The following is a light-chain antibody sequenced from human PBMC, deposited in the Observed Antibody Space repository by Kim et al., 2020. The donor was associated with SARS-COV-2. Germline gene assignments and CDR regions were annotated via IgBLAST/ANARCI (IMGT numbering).Light chain of an antibody. CDR2: GIS. J-gene: IGKJ2*01. V-gene: IGKV3-20*01. Sequence: LSPGERATLSCRTSQRVGNNYLAWYQQKPGQTPRLLIYGISTRASGIPDRFSGSGSGTDFTLTINRLEPEDFAVYYCQQYDNSPYTFGQGTKLEI. CDR3: QQYDNSPYT. CDR1: QRVGNNY.